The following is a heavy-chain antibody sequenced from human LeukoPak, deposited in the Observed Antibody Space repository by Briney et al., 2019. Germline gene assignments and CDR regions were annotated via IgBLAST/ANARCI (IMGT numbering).Heavy chain of an antibody. D-gene: IGHD6-19*01. V-gene: IGHV3-74*01. CDR3: ASLAVAGPFDY. Sequence: GGSLRLSCAASGFTFSSYWMHWVRQAPGKGLVWVSRISSDGSSTSYADSVKGRFTISRDNAKNTLYLQMNSLRAEDTAVYYCASLAVAGPFDYWGQGTLVTVSS. CDR1: GFTFSSYW. CDR2: ISSDGSST. J-gene: IGHJ4*02.